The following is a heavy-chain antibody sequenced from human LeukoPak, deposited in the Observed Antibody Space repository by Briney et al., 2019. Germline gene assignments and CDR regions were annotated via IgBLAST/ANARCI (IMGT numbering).Heavy chain of an antibody. CDR1: GFTFSSYG. Sequence: AGGSLRLSCAASGFTFSSYGMHWVRQAPGKGLEWVAVISYDGSNKYYADSVKGRFTISRDNSKNTLYLQMNSLRAEDTAVYYCAKEKEKYNSGWYFDYWGQGTLVTVSS. CDR2: ISYDGSNK. D-gene: IGHD6-19*01. V-gene: IGHV3-30*18. J-gene: IGHJ4*02. CDR3: AKEKEKYNSGWYFDY.